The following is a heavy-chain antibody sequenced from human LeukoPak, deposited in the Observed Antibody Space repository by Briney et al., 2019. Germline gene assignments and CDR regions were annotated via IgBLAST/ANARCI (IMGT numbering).Heavy chain of an antibody. CDR2: ISSSSSYI. J-gene: IGHJ4*02. D-gene: IGHD1-14*01. V-gene: IGHV3-21*01. CDR3: ARLTSLVDY. Sequence: PRGSLRLSCAASGFTFSSYSMNWVRQAPGKGLEWVSSISSSSSYIYYADSVKGRFTISRDNAKNSLYLQMNSLRAEDTAVYYCARLTSLVDYWGQGALVTVSS. CDR1: GFTFSSYS.